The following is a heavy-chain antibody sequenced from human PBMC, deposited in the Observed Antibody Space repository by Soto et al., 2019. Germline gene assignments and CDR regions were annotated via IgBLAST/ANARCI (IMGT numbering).Heavy chain of an antibody. D-gene: IGHD3-3*01. Sequence: EVQLLESGGGLVQPGGSLRLSCAASGFTFSSYAMSWVRQAPGKGLEWVSAISGSGGSTYYADSVKGRFTISRDNSKNTLYLQMTSLRAEDTAVYYCAQEEGDYDFWSGYRYNWFDPWGQGTLVTVSS. CDR3: AQEEGDYDFWSGYRYNWFDP. CDR1: GFTFSSYA. V-gene: IGHV3-23*01. J-gene: IGHJ5*02. CDR2: ISGSGGST.